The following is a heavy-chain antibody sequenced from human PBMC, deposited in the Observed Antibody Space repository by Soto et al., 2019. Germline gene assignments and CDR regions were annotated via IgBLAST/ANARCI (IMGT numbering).Heavy chain of an antibody. CDR3: AREMPGYWTGPFDY. V-gene: IGHV1-3*04. CDR1: GYTFASFV. J-gene: IGHJ4*02. Sequence: QVQLVQSGAEVKKPGASVRVSCKASGYTFASFVIHWVRQAPGQRLEWMGWINTDNGNTKYSQKCQGRVTITRDTSASTAYMELSSLISEDTAVYYCAREMPGYWTGPFDYWGQGTLVTVSS. D-gene: IGHD6-13*01. CDR2: INTDNGNT.